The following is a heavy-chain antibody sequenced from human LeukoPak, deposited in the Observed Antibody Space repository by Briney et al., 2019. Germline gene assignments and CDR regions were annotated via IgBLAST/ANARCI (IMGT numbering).Heavy chain of an antibody. D-gene: IGHD3-10*01. J-gene: IGHJ3*02. CDR3: ATYIMVRGVPGAFDI. V-gene: IGHV4-39*01. Sequence: SETLSLTCTVSGGSISSSSYYWGWIRQPPGKGLEWIGSIYYSGSTYYNPSLKSRVTISVDTSKDQSSLKLSSVTAADTAVYYCATYIMVRGVPGAFDIWGQGTMVTVSS. CDR2: IYYSGST. CDR1: GGSISSSSYY.